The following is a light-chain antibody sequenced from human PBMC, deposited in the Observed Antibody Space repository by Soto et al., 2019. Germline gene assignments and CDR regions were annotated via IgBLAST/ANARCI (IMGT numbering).Light chain of an antibody. V-gene: IGKV3-15*01. CDR1: QSVRTS. J-gene: IGKJ1*01. Sequence: IMLTQSPATLSLSPGERATLSCIASQSVRTSLSWYQQQPGQAPRLLIYGAYTRATSIPARFSGSGSGTDFTLTISSLQSQDFATYYCQQYNSYSQTFGQGTKVDI. CDR2: GAY. CDR3: QQYNSYSQT.